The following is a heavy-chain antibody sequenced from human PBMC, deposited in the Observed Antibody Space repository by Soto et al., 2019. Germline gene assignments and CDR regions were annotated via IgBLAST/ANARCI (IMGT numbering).Heavy chain of an antibody. CDR1: GYTFFNYG. Sequence: QVQLVQSGGEVKKPGASVKVSCKASGYTFFNYGINWVRQAPGQALEWMGWISAYNGNTNYAQKFQGRVTMTTDTSTSTAYMELRSLRSVDTAVYYCARDDITVPGTRADYWGQGTLVTVSS. J-gene: IGHJ4*02. CDR2: ISAYNGNT. V-gene: IGHV1-18*01. CDR3: ARDDITVPGTRADY. D-gene: IGHD6-19*01.